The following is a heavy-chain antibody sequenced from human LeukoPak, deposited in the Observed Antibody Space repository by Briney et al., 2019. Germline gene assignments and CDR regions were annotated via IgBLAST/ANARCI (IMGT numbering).Heavy chain of an antibody. J-gene: IGHJ4*02. CDR1: GGSFSGYY. D-gene: IGHD3-22*01. Sequence: SETLSLTCAVYGGSFSGYYWSWIRQPPGKRLEWIGEINHSGSTNYNPSLKSRVTISVDTSKNQFSLKLSSVTAADTAVYYCARGREYYDSSGYYYGKYRATGLFDYWGQGTLVTVSS. CDR3: ARGREYYDSSGYYYGKYRATGLFDY. CDR2: INHSGST. V-gene: IGHV4-34*01.